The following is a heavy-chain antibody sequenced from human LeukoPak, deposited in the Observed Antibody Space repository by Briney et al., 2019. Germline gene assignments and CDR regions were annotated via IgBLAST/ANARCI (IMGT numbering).Heavy chain of an antibody. CDR1: GFIFSGYY. Sequence: GGSLRLSCAASGFIFSGYYMSWIRQAPGKGLEWVSYISSSGSTIYYADSVEGRFTISRDNAKNSLSLQMNSLRAEDTAVYYCVRDFGGGSRDYWGQGTLVTVSS. CDR2: ISSSGSTI. V-gene: IGHV3-11*01. D-gene: IGHD1-26*01. CDR3: VRDFGGGSRDY. J-gene: IGHJ4*02.